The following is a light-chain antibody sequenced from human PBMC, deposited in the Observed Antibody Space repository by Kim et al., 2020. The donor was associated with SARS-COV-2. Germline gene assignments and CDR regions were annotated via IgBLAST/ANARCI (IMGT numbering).Light chain of an antibody. CDR1: SSDVGGDND. Sequence: GQSVTSSCTGTSSDVGGDNDVSWYKQHPGKAPTRMIYDVSKRPSGVPDRFSGSKSGNTASLTISGLQAEDEADYYCCSYAGSYTWVFGGGTQLTVL. CDR2: DVS. J-gene: IGLJ3*02. V-gene: IGLV2-11*01. CDR3: CSYAGSYTWV.